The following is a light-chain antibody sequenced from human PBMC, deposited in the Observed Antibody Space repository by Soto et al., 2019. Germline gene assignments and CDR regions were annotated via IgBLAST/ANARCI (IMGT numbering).Light chain of an antibody. V-gene: IGLV1-47*01. CDR1: SSNIGRDY. CDR2: RGN. CDR3: VAWDDSLSGYV. J-gene: IGLJ1*01. Sequence: QSVLTQPPSVSGTPGQRVNISCSGSSSNIGRDYVCWYQQFPGTAPKLLIYRGNQRPSGVPDRFSGSKSGTSASLAISGLRSDDESDYYCVAWDDSLSGYVFGTGTKLTVL.